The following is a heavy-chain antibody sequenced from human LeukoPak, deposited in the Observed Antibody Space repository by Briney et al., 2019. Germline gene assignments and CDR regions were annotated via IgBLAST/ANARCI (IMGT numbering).Heavy chain of an antibody. D-gene: IGHD3-22*01. CDR2: INPSSGGT. Sequence: ASVKVSCKASGYTFTGYYMHWVRQAPGQGLEWMGWINPSSGGTNYAQKFQGRVTMTRDTSISTAYMELCRLRSDDTAVYYCARERAVLYYYDSSGYPDYWGQGTLVTVSS. V-gene: IGHV1-2*02. CDR1: GYTFTGYY. CDR3: ARERAVLYYYDSSGYPDY. J-gene: IGHJ4*02.